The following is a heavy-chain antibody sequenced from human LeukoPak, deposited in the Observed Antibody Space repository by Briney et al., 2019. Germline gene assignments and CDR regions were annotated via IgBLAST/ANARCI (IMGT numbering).Heavy chain of an antibody. Sequence: PSETLSLTCSVSGASIGSYYWIWIRQPPGKGPEWLGTIYYSGNTKYNSSLKSRVSILADTSNNQFSLRLSSVTAAATAVYYCAREGLTTIGVIDVWGKGTTVTVSS. V-gene: IGHV4-59*01. CDR3: AREGLTTIGVIDV. CDR1: GASIGSYY. J-gene: IGHJ6*03. CDR2: IYYSGNT. D-gene: IGHD1-1*01.